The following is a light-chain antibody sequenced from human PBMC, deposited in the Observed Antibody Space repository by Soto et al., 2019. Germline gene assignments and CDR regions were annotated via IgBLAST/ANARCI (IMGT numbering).Light chain of an antibody. CDR1: SSNIGAGYD. CDR3: QSYDSSLSGSV. J-gene: IGLJ2*01. Sequence: QPVLTQPPSVSGAPGQRVTISCTGSSSNIGAGYDVHWYQQLPGTVPKLLIYGNSNRPSGVPDRFSGSKSGTSASLAITGLQAEDGADYYCQSYDSSLSGSVFGGGTQLTVL. CDR2: GNS. V-gene: IGLV1-40*01.